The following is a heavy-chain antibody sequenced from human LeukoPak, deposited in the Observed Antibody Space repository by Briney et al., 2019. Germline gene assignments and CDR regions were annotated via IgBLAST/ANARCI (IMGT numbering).Heavy chain of an antibody. D-gene: IGHD6-19*01. CDR2: ISSSSSTI. V-gene: IGHV3-48*01. Sequence: PGGSLRLSCAASGFTFSSYSMNWVRQAPGKGLEWVSYISSSSSTIYYADSVKGRFTISRDNAKNSLYLQMNSLRAEDTAVYYCAVIAVACSGAVDIWGQGTMVTVSS. CDR3: AVIAVACSGAVDI. CDR1: GFTFSSYS. J-gene: IGHJ3*02.